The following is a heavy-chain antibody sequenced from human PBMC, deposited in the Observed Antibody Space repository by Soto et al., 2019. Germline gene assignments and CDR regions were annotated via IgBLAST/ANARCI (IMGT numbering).Heavy chain of an antibody. CDR1: GGSISSGGYY. CDR2: IYYSGST. J-gene: IGHJ4*02. D-gene: IGHD2-8*01. Sequence: SETLSLTCTVSGGSISSGGYYWSWIRQHPGKGLEWIGYIYYSGSTYYNPSLKSRVTISVDTSKNQFSLKLSSVTAADTAVYYCARDRHDCTNGVCYRTIDYWGQGTLVTVSS. V-gene: IGHV4-31*03. CDR3: ARDRHDCTNGVCYRTIDY.